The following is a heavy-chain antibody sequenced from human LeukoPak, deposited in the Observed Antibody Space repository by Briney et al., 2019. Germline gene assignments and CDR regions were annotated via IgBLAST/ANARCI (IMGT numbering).Heavy chain of an antibody. J-gene: IGHJ5*02. CDR2: IYHSGST. CDR3: ARDRGLGYCSGGSCYSESYWFDP. CDR1: GGSISSSNW. Sequence: SGTLSLTCAVSGGSISSSNWWSWVRQPPGKGLEWIGEIYHSGSTNYNPSLKSRVTISVDTSKNQFSLKLSSVTAADTAVYYCARDRGLGYCSGGSCYSESYWFDPWGQGTLVTVSS. D-gene: IGHD2-15*01. V-gene: IGHV4-4*02.